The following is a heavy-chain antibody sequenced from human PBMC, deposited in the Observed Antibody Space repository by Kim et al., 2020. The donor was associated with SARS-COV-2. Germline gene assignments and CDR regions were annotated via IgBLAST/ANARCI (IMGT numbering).Heavy chain of an antibody. Sequence: SETLSLTCTVPGDSLSSDYWSWNRQPAGKGLEWIGRIYTSGRTNYNPSLQSRVTMSVDMSKNQFSLKLSSVTAADTAVYYCASALGHWGQGTLVTASS. CDR2: IYTSGRT. J-gene: IGHJ4*02. CDR1: GDSLSSDY. V-gene: IGHV4-4*07. D-gene: IGHD3-16*02. CDR3: ASALGH.